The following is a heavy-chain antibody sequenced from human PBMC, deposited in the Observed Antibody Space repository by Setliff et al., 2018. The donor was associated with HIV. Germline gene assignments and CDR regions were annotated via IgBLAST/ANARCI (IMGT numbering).Heavy chain of an antibody. J-gene: IGHJ4*02. Sequence: ASVKVSCKASGYTFSEYAIHWVRQAPGQSPEWMGRIDTDNGYRRYSPKLQGRVTITKDTSANTAYMELRGLRSEGTAVYYCARWCAAAGCYPAIYHFDAWGQGTWVTVAS. CDR2: IDTDNGYR. CDR1: GYTFSEYA. D-gene: IGHD2-2*01. CDR3: ARWCAAAGCYPAIYHFDA. V-gene: IGHV1-3*04.